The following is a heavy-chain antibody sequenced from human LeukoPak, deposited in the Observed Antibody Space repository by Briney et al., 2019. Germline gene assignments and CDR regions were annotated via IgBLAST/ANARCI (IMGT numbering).Heavy chain of an antibody. V-gene: IGHV4-34*01. J-gene: IGHJ6*03. D-gene: IGHD3-16*01. CDR3: ARRGWGKYYYYYMDV. CDR1: GGSFSGYY. CDR2: INHSGST. Sequence: PSETLSLTRAVYGGSFSGYYWSWIRQPQGKGLEWIGAINHSGSTNYNPSLKSRVTISVDTSKNQFSLKLSSVTAADTSVYYCARRGWGKYYYYYMDVWGKGTTVTVSS.